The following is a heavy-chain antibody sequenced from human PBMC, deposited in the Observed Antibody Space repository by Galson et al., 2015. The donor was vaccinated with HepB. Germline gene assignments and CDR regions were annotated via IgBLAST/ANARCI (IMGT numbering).Heavy chain of an antibody. D-gene: IGHD3-3*01. CDR1: GFTFSSYA. Sequence: SLRLSCAASGFTFSSYAMSWVRQAPGKGLEWVSAISGSGGSTYYADSVKGRFTISRDNSKNTVFLQMNSLRAEDSAVYYCAELAVLRLLEWLSNDFDCWGQGTLVTVSS. V-gene: IGHV3-23*01. CDR2: ISGSGGST. CDR3: AELAVLRLLEWLSNDFDC. J-gene: IGHJ4*02.